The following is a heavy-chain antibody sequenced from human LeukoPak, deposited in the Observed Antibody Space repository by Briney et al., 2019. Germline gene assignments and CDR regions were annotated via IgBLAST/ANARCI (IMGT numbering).Heavy chain of an antibody. Sequence: ASVKVSCKASGGTFSSYAISWVRQAPGQGLEWMGGIIPIFGTANYAQKFQGRVTITADESTSTAYMELSSLRSEDTAVYYCASYYGSGSYGYWGQGTLVTVSS. CDR1: GGTFSSYA. V-gene: IGHV1-69*13. J-gene: IGHJ4*02. D-gene: IGHD3-10*01. CDR2: IIPIFGTA. CDR3: ASYYGSGSYGY.